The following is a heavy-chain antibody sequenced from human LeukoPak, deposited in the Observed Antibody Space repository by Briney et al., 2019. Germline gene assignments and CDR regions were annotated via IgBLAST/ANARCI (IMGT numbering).Heavy chain of an antibody. D-gene: IGHD3-9*01. CDR1: GFTFSSYA. CDR2: ISYDGSNK. V-gene: IGHV3-30*04. Sequence: PGGSLRLSGAASGFTFSSYAMHWVRQAPGKGLEWVAVISYDGSNKYYADSVKGRFTISRDNSKNTLYLQMNSLRAEDTAVYYCASDIYDILTGYSSGFCYYGMDVWGQGTTVTVSS. CDR3: ASDIYDILTGYSSGFCYYGMDV. J-gene: IGHJ6*02.